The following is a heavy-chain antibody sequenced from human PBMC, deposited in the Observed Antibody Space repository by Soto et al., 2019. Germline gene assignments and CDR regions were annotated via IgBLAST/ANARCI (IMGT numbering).Heavy chain of an antibody. Sequence: SETLSLTCAVYGGSFSGYYWSWIRQPPGKVLEWIGEINHSGSTNYNPSLKSRVTISVDTSKNQFSLKLSSVTAADTAVYYCASPTRGYSGYGFDYWGQGTLVNVSS. J-gene: IGHJ4*02. CDR2: INHSGST. D-gene: IGHD5-12*01. CDR1: GGSFSGYY. CDR3: ASPTRGYSGYGFDY. V-gene: IGHV4-34*01.